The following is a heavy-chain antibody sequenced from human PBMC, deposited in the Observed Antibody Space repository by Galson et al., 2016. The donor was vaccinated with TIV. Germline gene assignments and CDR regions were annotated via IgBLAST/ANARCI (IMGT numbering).Heavy chain of an antibody. V-gene: IGHV1-69*10. D-gene: IGHD2-21*02. J-gene: IGHJ4*02. CDR1: GGTFSNYA. CDR3: ATWGAASDWLEEGYFDY. CDR2: ISPMLDTT. Sequence: SVKVSCKASGGTFSNYAFSWVLQAPGQWLEWMGGISPMLDTTNYAQKFKGRVTITADKFTSTAYMELSSLKSEDTAVYYCATWGAASDWLEEGYFDYWGQGTLVTVSS.